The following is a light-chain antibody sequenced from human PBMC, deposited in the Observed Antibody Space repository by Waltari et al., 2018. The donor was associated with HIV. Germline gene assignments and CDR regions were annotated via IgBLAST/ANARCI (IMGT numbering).Light chain of an antibody. V-gene: IGKV3-20*01. Sequence: IVLTQSPGTLSLSPGESATLPCRASQSVSSSYLAWYQQKPGQAPRLLIYGASSRATGIPDRFSGSGSGTDFTLTISRLEPEDFAVYYCQQYGSSPGRTFGQGTKVEIK. CDR3: QQYGSSPGRT. J-gene: IGKJ1*01. CDR2: GAS. CDR1: QSVSSSY.